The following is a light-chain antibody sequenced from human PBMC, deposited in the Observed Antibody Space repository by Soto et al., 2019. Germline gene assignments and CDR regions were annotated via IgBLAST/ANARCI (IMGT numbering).Light chain of an antibody. CDR2: GAS. CDR1: QSVSSSY. V-gene: IGKV3-20*01. Sequence: EIVLTQSPGTLSLSPGERATLSCRASQSVSSSYLAWYQQKPGQAPRLLIYGASSRATGIPDRFSGSGSGTDFTLTISSLQPDDFATYYCQQSFSTPHTFGQGTKLELK. CDR3: QQSFSTPHT. J-gene: IGKJ2*01.